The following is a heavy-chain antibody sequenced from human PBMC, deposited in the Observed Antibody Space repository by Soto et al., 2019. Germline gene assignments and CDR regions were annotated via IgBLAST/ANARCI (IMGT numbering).Heavy chain of an antibody. CDR1: GYTITSYY. J-gene: IGHJ4*02. CDR3: ARVRRSSGYYYGY. CDR2: INPSGGST. Sequence: ASVKVSCNASGYTITSYYMDWVRQAPGQGLEWMGIINPSGGSTSYAQKFQGRVTMTRDTSTSTVYMELSSLRSEDTAVYYCARVRRSSGYYYGYWGQGTPVTVSS. V-gene: IGHV1-46*01. D-gene: IGHD3-22*01.